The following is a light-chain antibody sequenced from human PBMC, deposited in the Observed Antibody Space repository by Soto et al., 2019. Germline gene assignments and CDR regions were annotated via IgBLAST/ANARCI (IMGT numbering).Light chain of an antibody. Sequence: QSVLTQPPSVSGAPGQRVTISCTGSSSNIGAGYDVHWYQQLPGTAPKLLIYGNSNRPSWVPDRFSGSKSGTSASLAITGLQAADEADYYCQSYDSSLSGSIFGGGTKLTVL. CDR1: SSNIGAGYD. CDR3: QSYDSSLSGSI. V-gene: IGLV1-40*01. J-gene: IGLJ2*01. CDR2: GNS.